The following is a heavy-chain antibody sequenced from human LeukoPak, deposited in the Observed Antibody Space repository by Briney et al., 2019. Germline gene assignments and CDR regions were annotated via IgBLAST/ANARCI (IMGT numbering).Heavy chain of an antibody. CDR1: GGSTSSSSYY. J-gene: IGHJ6*03. D-gene: IGHD3-10*01. V-gene: IGHV4-39*07. Sequence: SQTLSLTCTVYGGSTSSSSYYCGWIRQPPGKGLEWIGEINHSGSTNYNPSLKSRVTISVDASKNQFSLKLSSVTAADTAVYYCARLSPITMVRGVIAPGYYYYYMDVWGKGTTVTISS. CDR2: INHSGST. CDR3: ARLSPITMVRGVIAPGYYYYYMDV.